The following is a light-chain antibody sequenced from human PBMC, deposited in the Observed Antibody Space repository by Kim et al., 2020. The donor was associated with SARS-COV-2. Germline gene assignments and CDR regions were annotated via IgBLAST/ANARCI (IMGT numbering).Light chain of an antibody. Sequence: QSVLTQPPSLSAAPGQEVTISCSGSSSNIGRNYVSWYQQLPGTAPKLLIHDNDERPSGVPDRFSAPKSGTSATLDITGLQTGDEADYFCGTWDSSLSSGVFGGGTQLTVL. CDR3: GTWDSSLSSGV. CDR1: SSNIGRNY. CDR2: DND. V-gene: IGLV1-51*01. J-gene: IGLJ3*02.